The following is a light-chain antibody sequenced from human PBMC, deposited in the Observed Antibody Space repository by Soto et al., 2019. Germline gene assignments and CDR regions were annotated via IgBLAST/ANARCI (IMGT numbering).Light chain of an antibody. CDR1: QSISSY. CDR2: AAS. V-gene: IGKV1-39*01. CDR3: QQSYSTPIT. J-gene: IGKJ1*01. Sequence: DIQMTQSPSSLPASVGDRVTITCRASQSISSYLNWYQQKPGKAPKLLIYAASSLQSGVPSRFSGSGSGTDFTLTISSLQPEDFATYYCQQSYSTPITLGQGTKVDIK.